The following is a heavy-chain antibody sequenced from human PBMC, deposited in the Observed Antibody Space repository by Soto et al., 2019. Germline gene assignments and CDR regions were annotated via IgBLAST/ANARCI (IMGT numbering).Heavy chain of an antibody. CDR1: GGPISSGNYY. J-gene: IGHJ4*02. CDR3: ARVPRYDSSGPSTALDY. Sequence: SETLSLTCTVSGGPISSGNYYWSWIRQPPGKGLEWIGYIYYSGSTYYNPSLKSRVTISVDTSKNQFSLKLSSVTAADTAVYYCARVPRYDSSGPSTALDYWGQGTLVTVSS. V-gene: IGHV4-30-4*01. CDR2: IYYSGST. D-gene: IGHD3-22*01.